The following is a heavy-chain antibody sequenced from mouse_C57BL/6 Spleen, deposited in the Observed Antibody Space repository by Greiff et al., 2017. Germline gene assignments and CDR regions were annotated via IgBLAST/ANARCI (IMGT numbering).Heavy chain of an antibody. J-gene: IGHJ2*01. CDR3: ARVGLDY. D-gene: IGHD3-1*01. Sequence: EVQLQQSGPELVKPGASVKIPCKASGYTFTDYNMAWVNPTHGKSLEWIGDINPNNGGTIYNQKFKGKATLTVDKSSSTAYMELRSLTSEDTAVYYCARVGLDYWGQGTTLTVSS. V-gene: IGHV1-18*01. CDR2: INPNNGGT. CDR1: GYTFTDYN.